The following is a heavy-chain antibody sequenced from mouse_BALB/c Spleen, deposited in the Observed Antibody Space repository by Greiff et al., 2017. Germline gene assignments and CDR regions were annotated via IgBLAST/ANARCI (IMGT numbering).Heavy chain of an antibody. Sequence: VQLKESGPGLVKPSQSLSLTCTVTGYSITSDYAWNWIRQFPGNKLEWMGYISYSGSTSYNPSLKSRISITRDTSKNQFFLQLNSVTTEDTATYYCARSNYRYAMDYWGQGTSVTVSS. CDR2: ISYSGST. CDR3: ARSNYRYAMDY. J-gene: IGHJ4*01. V-gene: IGHV3-2*02. D-gene: IGHD2-14*01. CDR1: GYSITSDYA.